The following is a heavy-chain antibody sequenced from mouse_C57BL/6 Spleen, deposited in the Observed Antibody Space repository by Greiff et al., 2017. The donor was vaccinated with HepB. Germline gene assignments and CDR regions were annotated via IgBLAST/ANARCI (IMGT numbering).Heavy chain of an antibody. CDR3: ARWYYGSSYGGYFDV. V-gene: IGHV1-64*01. D-gene: IGHD1-1*01. CDR2: IHPNSGST. Sequence: VQLQQPGAELVKPGASVKLSCKASGYTFTSYWMHWVKQRPGQGLEWIGRIHPNSGSTNYNEKFKSKATLTVDKSSSTAYMQLSSLTSEDSAVYYCARWYYGSSYGGYFDVWGTGTTVTVSS. CDR1: GYTFTSYW. J-gene: IGHJ1*03.